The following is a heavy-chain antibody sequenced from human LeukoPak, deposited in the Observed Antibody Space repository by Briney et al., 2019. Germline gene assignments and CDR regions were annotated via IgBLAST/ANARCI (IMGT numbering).Heavy chain of an antibody. CDR1: GFTFSSYA. CDR3: AKDIGYYYDSSGYCRY. CDR2: ISGSGGST. J-gene: IGHJ4*02. D-gene: IGHD3-22*01. V-gene: IGHV3-23*01. Sequence: GGSLRLSCAASGFTFSSYAMHWVRQAPGKGLEWVSAISGSGGSTYYADSVKGRFTISRDNPKNTLYLQMNSLRAEDTAVYYCAKDIGYYYDSSGYCRYWGQGTLVTVSS.